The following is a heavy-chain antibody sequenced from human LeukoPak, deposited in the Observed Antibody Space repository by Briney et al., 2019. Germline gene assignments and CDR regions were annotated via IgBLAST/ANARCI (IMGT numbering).Heavy chain of an antibody. D-gene: IGHD6-13*01. CDR3: ARVYSSSWYMDWFDP. Sequence: GGSLRLSFAASGFTFSSYSMTWVRQAPGKGLDWVSYISSSSSTIYYADSVKGRFTISRDNAKNSLYLQMNSLRAEDTAVYYCARVYSSSWYMDWFDPWGQGTLVTVSS. CDR2: ISSSSSTI. V-gene: IGHV3-48*04. J-gene: IGHJ5*02. CDR1: GFTFSSYS.